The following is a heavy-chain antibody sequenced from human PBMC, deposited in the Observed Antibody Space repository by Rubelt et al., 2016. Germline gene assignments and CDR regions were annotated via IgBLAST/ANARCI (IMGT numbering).Heavy chain of an antibody. D-gene: IGHD2-21*02. CDR3: AADSLEAYCGGDCLAV. V-gene: IGHV3-23*01. J-gene: IGHJ6*02. Sequence: QAPGKGLEWVSSISGSGGSTYYPDSVKGRFTISRDNSKNTLALQMNSLRAEDTAVHYCAADSLEAYCGGDCLAVWGQGTTVTVSS. CDR2: ISGSGGST.